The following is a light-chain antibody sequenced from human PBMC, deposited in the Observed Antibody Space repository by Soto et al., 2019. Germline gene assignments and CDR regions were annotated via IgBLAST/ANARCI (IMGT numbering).Light chain of an antibody. J-gene: IGKJ5*01. CDR2: GAS. V-gene: IGKV3-15*01. CDR3: QQYNNWPPIT. Sequence: EIVLTQYPGTLSLSPGARATLSCRASQSVSSTLAWYQQKPGQAPRLLIYGASTRATGIPARFSGSGPGTEFTLTISSLQSEDFAVYYGQQYNNWPPITFGQGTRLEIK. CDR1: QSVSST.